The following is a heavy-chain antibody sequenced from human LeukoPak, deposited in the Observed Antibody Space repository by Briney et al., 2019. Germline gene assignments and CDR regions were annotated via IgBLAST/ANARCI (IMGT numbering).Heavy chain of an antibody. CDR2: ISSSSSYI. Sequence: NPGGSLRLSCAASGFTFSSYSMNWVRQAPGKGLEWVSSISSSSSYIYYADSVKGRFTISRDNAKSSLYLQMNSLRAEDTAVYYCARLCGGDCGDAFDIWGQGTMVTVSS. J-gene: IGHJ3*02. D-gene: IGHD2-21*02. CDR3: ARLCGGDCGDAFDI. V-gene: IGHV3-21*01. CDR1: GFTFSSYS.